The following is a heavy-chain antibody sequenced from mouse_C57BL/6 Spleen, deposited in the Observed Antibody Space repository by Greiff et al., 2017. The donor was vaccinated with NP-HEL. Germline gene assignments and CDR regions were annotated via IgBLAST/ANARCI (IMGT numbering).Heavy chain of an antibody. CDR1: GFTIKDYY. J-gene: IGHJ1*03. Sequence: EVQLQQSGAELVRPGASVTLSCTASGFTIKDYYMHWVKQRPEQGLEWIGRIDPEDGDTEYNQKFKGKATMTADTSSSTAYLQLSSLTSEDTAVYYCTTCGGYYRYFEGWGTGTTVTVAS. D-gene: IGHD2-2*01. V-gene: IGHV14-1*01. CDR3: TTCGGYYRYFEG. CDR2: IDPEDGDT.